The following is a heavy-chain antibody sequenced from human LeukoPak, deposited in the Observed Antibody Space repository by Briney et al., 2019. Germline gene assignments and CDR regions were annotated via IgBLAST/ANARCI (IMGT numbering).Heavy chain of an antibody. V-gene: IGHV4-39*07. CDR2: IYYSGST. CDR1: GGSISSSSYY. Sequence: SETLSLTCTVSGGSISSSSYYWGWIRQPPGKGLEWIGSIYYSGSTYYNPSLKSRVTISVDTSKNQFSLKLSSVAAADTAVYYCARYRKQQLQQWGFDPWGQGTLVTVSS. D-gene: IGHD6-13*01. J-gene: IGHJ5*02. CDR3: ARYRKQQLQQWGFDP.